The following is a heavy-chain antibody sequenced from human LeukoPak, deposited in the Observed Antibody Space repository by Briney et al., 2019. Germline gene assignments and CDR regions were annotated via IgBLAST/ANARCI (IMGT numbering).Heavy chain of an antibody. CDR1: GFTFSSYA. Sequence: GGSLRLSCAASGFTFSSYAMSWVRQAPGKGLEWVTVISDGGHSTYYADSVKGRFTISRDNSKNTLYLQMNSLTAADTAVYYCAKSSDSLFSDYWGQGTLVTVSS. CDR2: ISDGGHST. V-gene: IGHV3-23*01. J-gene: IGHJ4*02. D-gene: IGHD2-21*02. CDR3: AKSSDSLFSDY.